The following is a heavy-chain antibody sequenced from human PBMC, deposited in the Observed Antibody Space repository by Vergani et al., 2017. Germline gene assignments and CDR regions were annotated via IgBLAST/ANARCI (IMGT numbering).Heavy chain of an antibody. J-gene: IGHJ6*03. Sequence: QVQLVQSGAEVKKPGASVKVSCKASGYTFTSYAMHWVRQAPGQRLEWMGWINAGNGNTKYSQKFQGRVTITRDTSASTAYMELSSLRSEDTAVYYCAGNIRPAQYDSSGYYYYYYYMDVWGKGTTVTVSS. CDR2: INAGNGNT. V-gene: IGHV1-3*01. D-gene: IGHD3-22*01. CDR3: AGNIRPAQYDSSGYYYYYYYMDV. CDR1: GYTFTSYA.